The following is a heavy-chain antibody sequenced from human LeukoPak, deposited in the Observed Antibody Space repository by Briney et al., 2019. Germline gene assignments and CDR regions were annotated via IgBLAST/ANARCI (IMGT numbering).Heavy chain of an antibody. CDR3: ARDKRGYGSGSFDY. D-gene: IGHD3-10*01. Sequence: PGGSLRLSCAASGFTFSTYSMNWVRQAPGKGLEWVSSISSGSSYIYYADSVKGRFTISRDNAKNSLYLQMNSLRAEDTAVYYCARDKRGYGSGSFDYWGQGTLVTVSS. CDR1: GFTFSTYS. CDR2: ISSGSSYI. J-gene: IGHJ4*02. V-gene: IGHV3-21*01.